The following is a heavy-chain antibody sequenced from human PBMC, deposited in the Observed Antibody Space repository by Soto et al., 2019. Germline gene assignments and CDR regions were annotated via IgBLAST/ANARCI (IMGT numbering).Heavy chain of an antibody. CDR2: IYSAGSA. CDR1: GFTVSSYY. V-gene: IGHV3-66*01. D-gene: IGHD2-21*02. J-gene: IGHJ5*02. Sequence: PGGSLRLSCAASGFTVSSYYMSWVRQAPGKGLEWVSVIYSAGSADFADSVKGRFTISRDNSKNTLYLQMDSLKTEDTAVYYCSRRVTYRSDLWGQGTLVTVSS. CDR3: SRRVTYRSDL.